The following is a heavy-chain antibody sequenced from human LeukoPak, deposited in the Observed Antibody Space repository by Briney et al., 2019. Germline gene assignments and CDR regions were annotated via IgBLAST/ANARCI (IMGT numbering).Heavy chain of an antibody. CDR1: GGSISSFY. V-gene: IGHV4-59*01. CDR2: ISYSETT. CDR3: ARDKGLPQAFDI. D-gene: IGHD5/OR15-5a*01. J-gene: IGHJ3*02. Sequence: PSETPSLTCTVSGGSISSFYWSWIRQPPGKGLEYIGYISYSETTSYNPSLKSRVTISVDTSKNQFSLKLTSVTAADTAVYYCARDKGLPQAFDIWGQGTMVTVSS.